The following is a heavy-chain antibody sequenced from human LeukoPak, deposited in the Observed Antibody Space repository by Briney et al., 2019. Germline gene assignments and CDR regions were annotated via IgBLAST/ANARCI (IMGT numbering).Heavy chain of an antibody. V-gene: IGHV4-4*02. J-gene: IGHJ4*02. CDR3: ARSPTKRVPEDY. CDR2: IFHSGST. Sequence: PSETLSLTCTVSSGSIFSSNSWSWVRQPPGKGLEWIGQIFHSGSTSYSPSLKSRVTISMDKSKNQVSLRLTSVTAADTAVYYCARSPTKRVPEDYWGQGTLVTVSS. CDR1: SGSIFSSNS. D-gene: IGHD2-2*01.